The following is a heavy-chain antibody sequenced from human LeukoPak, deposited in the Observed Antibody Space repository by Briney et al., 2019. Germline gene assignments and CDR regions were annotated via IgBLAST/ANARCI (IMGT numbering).Heavy chain of an antibody. CDR1: GVSMNSRSYY. J-gene: IGHJ3*02. CDR3: AMLYGSGRNRDAFDT. D-gene: IGHD3-10*01. Sequence: PSETLSLTCTVSGVSMNSRSYYWGWVRQPPGKGLEWLASIYYSGSTYYNPSLDSRVTISADTSKNQFSLKMSSVTAADTAVYYCAMLYGSGRNRDAFDTWGQGTMVTVAS. CDR2: IYYSGST. V-gene: IGHV4-39*01.